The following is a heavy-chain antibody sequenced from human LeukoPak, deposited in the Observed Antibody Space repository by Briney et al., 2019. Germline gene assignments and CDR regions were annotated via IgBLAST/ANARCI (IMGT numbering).Heavy chain of an antibody. CDR3: ARSRHSSGYYPFDY. J-gene: IGHJ4*02. V-gene: IGHV1-2*02. CDR2: INANSGDT. D-gene: IGHD3-22*01. CDR1: GYTFTGYY. Sequence: ASLKVSCKASGYTFTGYYMHWVRQAPGQGLEWMGWINANSGDTKYAQKFQGRVTMTRDTSITTAYMELSRLRSDDTAVYYCARSRHSSGYYPFDYWGQGTLVTVSS.